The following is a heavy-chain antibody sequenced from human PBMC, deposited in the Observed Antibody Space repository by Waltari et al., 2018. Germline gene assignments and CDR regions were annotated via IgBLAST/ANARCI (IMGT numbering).Heavy chain of an antibody. J-gene: IGHJ5*02. CDR1: GGSISSYS. V-gene: IGHV4-4*07. CDR3: AGVSSSWYTWFDP. D-gene: IGHD6-13*01. Sequence: QVQLQESGPGLVKPSETLSLTCTASGGSISSYSWSWIRKPAGKGREWIGRIYTSGSTNYTPSLKSRVTMSVDTSKNQFSLKLSSVTAADTAVYYCAGVSSSWYTWFDPWGQGTLVTVSS. CDR2: IYTSGST.